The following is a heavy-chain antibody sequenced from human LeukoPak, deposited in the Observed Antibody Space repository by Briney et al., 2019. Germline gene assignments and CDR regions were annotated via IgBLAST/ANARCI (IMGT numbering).Heavy chain of an antibody. CDR2: ISSSSSYI. CDR1: GFTFSSYS. CDR3: AKRLERQGYYFDY. D-gene: IGHD1-1*01. Sequence: GGSLRLSCAASGFTFSSYSMNWVRQAPGKGLEWVSSISSSSSYIYYADSVKGRFTISRDNAKNSLSLQMNSLRAEDTAVYYCAKRLERQGYYFDYWGQGTLVTVSS. V-gene: IGHV3-21*01. J-gene: IGHJ4*02.